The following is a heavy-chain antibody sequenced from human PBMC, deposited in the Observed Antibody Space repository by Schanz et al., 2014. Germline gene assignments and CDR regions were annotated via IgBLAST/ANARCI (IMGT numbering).Heavy chain of an antibody. CDR3: ARDTTWRLDL. V-gene: IGHV4-61*02. CDR1: GGSVSSGGDY. CDR2: VYTSGSP. J-gene: IGHJ2*01. Sequence: QVQLQESGPGLVKPSQTLSLTCTVSGGSVSSGGDYWSWIRQPAGRGLEWIGRVYTSGSPNYNPPRKSRVTRSLDTTKNQFPRTLTSLTAADTAVYYCARDTTWRLDLWGRGTLVTVSS. D-gene: IGHD1-1*01.